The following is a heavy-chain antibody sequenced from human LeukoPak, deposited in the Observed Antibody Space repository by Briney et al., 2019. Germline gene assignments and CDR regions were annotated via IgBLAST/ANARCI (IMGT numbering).Heavy chain of an antibody. D-gene: IGHD6-6*01. Sequence: GGSLRLSCAASGFTFSSYAMSWVGQPQGKGRNWSSSFSVSGDSTYYADSVKGRFTISRDDSRNTVFLQMNSLRADDTAVYYCAKRHRSGVAAPYFGYWGQGTLVTVSS. CDR2: FSVSGDST. J-gene: IGHJ4*02. CDR3: AKRHRSGVAAPYFGY. V-gene: IGHV3-23*01. CDR1: GFTFSSYA.